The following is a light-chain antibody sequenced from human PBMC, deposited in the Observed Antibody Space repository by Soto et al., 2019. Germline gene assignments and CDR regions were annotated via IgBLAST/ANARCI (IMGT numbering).Light chain of an antibody. CDR2: AAS. Sequence: DVQMTQSPSSVSASVGDRVTITCRASQNIISWLAWYQQKSGEAPKLLIYAASSLQSGVPSRFSGSGYGTDFNLTISSLQPEDFATYFCQQAITLPLTFGGGTRVEI. CDR3: QQAITLPLT. CDR1: QNIISW. V-gene: IGKV1-12*01. J-gene: IGKJ4*01.